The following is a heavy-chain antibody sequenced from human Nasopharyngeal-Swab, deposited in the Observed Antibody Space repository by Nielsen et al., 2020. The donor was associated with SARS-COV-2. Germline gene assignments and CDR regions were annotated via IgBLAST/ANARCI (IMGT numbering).Heavy chain of an antibody. J-gene: IGHJ3*02. CDR1: GGSISSGGYY. CDR2: IYYSGST. Sequence: SETLSLTCTVSGGSISSGGYYWSWIRQHPGKGLEWIGYIYYSGSTYYNPSLKSRVTISVDTSKNQFSLKLSSVTAADTAVYYCARVEGRGYGAFDIWGQGTMATVSS. CDR3: ARVEGRGYGAFDI. V-gene: IGHV4-31*03. D-gene: IGHD5-18*01.